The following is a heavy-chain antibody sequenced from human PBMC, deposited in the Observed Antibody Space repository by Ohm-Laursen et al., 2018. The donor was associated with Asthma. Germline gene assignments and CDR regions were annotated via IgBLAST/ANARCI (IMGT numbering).Heavy chain of an antibody. V-gene: IGHV4-31*03. J-gene: IGHJ6*02. CDR1: GGTISSGGYY. D-gene: IGHD6-19*01. CDR3: ARDGSSVAGTPYGMDV. CDR2: TYYKGST. Sequence: SQPLSRTCTVSGGTISSGGYYWSWIRQHLGKVLERIGYTYYKGSTYYNPSLKSRVTISVDTSKNQFSLKLSSVTAADTAVYNCARDGSSVAGTPYGMDVWGQGTTVTVSS.